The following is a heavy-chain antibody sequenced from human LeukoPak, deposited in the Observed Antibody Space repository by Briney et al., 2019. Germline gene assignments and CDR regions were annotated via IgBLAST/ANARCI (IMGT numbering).Heavy chain of an antibody. CDR2: IRYDGSNK. D-gene: IGHD1-26*01. CDR1: GFTFSSYG. CDR3: ARGGSYLSAFDI. J-gene: IGHJ3*02. Sequence: GGSLRLSCAASGFTFSSYGMHWVRQAPGKGLEWVAFIRYDGSNKYYADSVKGRFTISRDNSKNTLYLQMNSLRAEDTAVYYCARGGSYLSAFDIWGQGTMVTVSS. V-gene: IGHV3-30*02.